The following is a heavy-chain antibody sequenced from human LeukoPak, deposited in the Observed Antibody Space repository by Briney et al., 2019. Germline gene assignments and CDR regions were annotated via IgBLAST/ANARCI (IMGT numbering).Heavy chain of an antibody. V-gene: IGHV1-69*04. CDR1: GGTFSSYA. Sequence: ASVKVSCKASGGTFSSYAISWVRQAPGQGLEWMGRIIPILGIANYAQKFQGRVTITADKSTSTAYMELSSLRSEDTAVYYCARDSLQWELGYWGQGTLVTVSS. J-gene: IGHJ4*02. CDR3: ARDSLQWELGY. D-gene: IGHD1-26*01. CDR2: IIPILGIA.